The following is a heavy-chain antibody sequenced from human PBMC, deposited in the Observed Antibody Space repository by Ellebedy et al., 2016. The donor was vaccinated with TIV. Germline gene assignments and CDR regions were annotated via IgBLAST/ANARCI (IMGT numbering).Heavy chain of an antibody. D-gene: IGHD3-10*01. Sequence: SETLSLTXTVSGYSISSGYYWGWIRQPPGKGLEWIGSIYHSGSTYYNPSLKSRVTISVDTSKNQFSLKLSSVTAADTAVYYCARGLTLWFGELSRFDPWGQGTLVTVSS. CDR1: GYSISSGYY. V-gene: IGHV4-38-2*02. CDR3: ARGLTLWFGELSRFDP. CDR2: IYHSGST. J-gene: IGHJ5*02.